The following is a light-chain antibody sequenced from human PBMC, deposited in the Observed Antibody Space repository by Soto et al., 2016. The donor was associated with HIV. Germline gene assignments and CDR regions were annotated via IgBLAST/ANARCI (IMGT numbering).Light chain of an antibody. V-gene: IGKV1-33*01. CDR3: QQYDDLPLT. J-gene: IGKJ3*01. CDR1: QGIANY. CDR2: GAS. Sequence: DIQMTQSPASLSASVGDRVAISCRASQGIANYVAWYQKKAGKSPKLLIYGASNLTTGVPSRFSGSGSGTDYTFTISSLQPEDIATYYCQQYDDLPLTFGPGTTVHVK.